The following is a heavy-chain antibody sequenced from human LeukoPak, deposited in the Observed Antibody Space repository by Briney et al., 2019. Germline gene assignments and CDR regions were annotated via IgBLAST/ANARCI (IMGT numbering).Heavy chain of an antibody. CDR1: GGSFSGYY. Sequence: SETLSLTCAVYGGSFSGYYWSWIRQPPGKGLEWIGEINHSGSTNYNPALKSRVTISVDTSKNQFSLKLSSVTAADTAVYYCARTSEGGYTLREYNWFDPWGQGTLVTVSS. CDR2: INHSGST. CDR3: ARTSEGGYTLREYNWFDP. V-gene: IGHV4-34*01. J-gene: IGHJ5*02. D-gene: IGHD5-12*01.